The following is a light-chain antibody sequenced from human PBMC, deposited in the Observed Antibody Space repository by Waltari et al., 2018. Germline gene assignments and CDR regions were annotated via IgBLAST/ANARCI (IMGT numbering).Light chain of an antibody. CDR3: LSYTTSDILGV. V-gene: IGLV2-14*01. Sequence: QSALTQPASVSGSPGQSITISCTGISSDIGDYIVSWYQHHPGKAPKPMLYEVGSRPPVFSNRFSGSKSGNTASLPISGLQAEDEADYYCLSYTTSDILGVFGGGTKLTVL. CDR1: SSDIGDYI. J-gene: IGLJ3*02. CDR2: EVG.